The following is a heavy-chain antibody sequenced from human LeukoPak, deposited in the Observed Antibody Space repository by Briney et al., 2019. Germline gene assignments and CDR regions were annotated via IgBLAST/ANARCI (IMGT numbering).Heavy chain of an antibody. CDR2: IYYSGRT. CDR1: GFTFSSYA. V-gene: IGHV4-59*01. J-gene: IGHJ6*02. D-gene: IGHD6-19*01. Sequence: GSLRLSCAASGFTFSSYAMSWIRQPPGKGLEWIGYIYYSGRTKYNPSLKSRVTISVDTSKNQFSLKLNSVTAADTAVYYCARDKVAVAGNYYYYGLDVWGQGTTVTVSS. CDR3: ARDKVAVAGNYYYYGLDV.